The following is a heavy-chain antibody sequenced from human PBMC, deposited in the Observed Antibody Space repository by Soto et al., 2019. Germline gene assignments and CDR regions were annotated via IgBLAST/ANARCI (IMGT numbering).Heavy chain of an antibody. Sequence: SETLSLTCGVYGGSFSGYQWNWIRQSPGQGLEWIGEINHSGTTKYNPSLESRINLSVDTSKKQFSLKMFSVTAADAAIYYCARGWRFDPWGQGTQVTV. CDR3: ARGWRFDP. J-gene: IGHJ5*02. V-gene: IGHV4-34*01. D-gene: IGHD1-1*01. CDR1: GGSFSGYQ. CDR2: INHSGTT.